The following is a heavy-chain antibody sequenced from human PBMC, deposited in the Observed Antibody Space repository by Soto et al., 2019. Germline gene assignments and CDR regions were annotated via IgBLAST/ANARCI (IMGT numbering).Heavy chain of an antibody. D-gene: IGHD1-26*01. CDR2: AYYRSRWQY. V-gene: IGHV6-1*01. Sequence: SQTLSLTCAICGDSVSNNGATWNWIRQSPSRGLEWLGRAYYRSRWQYDYATSVRSRITIIPDTSKNQFSLQLTSVTPEDTAVYYCARDPPDFNSGFDSWGQGSLVTVYS. J-gene: IGHJ4*02. CDR3: ARDPPDFNSGFDS. CDR1: GDSVSNNGAT.